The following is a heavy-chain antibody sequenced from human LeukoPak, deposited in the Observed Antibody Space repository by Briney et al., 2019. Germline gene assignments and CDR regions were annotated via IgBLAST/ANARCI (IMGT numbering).Heavy chain of an antibody. CDR1: GGSISSYY. V-gene: IGHV4-59*01. D-gene: IGHD2-2*01. J-gene: IGHJ5*02. CDR3: ARTTEDCSSTSCYQYWFDP. CDR2: IYYSGST. Sequence: SETLSLTCTVSGGSISSYYWSWIRQPPAKGLEWSGYIYYSGSTNYNPSLKSRVTISVDTSKNQFSLKLNSVTAADTAVYYCARTTEDCSSTSCYQYWFDPWGQGTLVTVSS.